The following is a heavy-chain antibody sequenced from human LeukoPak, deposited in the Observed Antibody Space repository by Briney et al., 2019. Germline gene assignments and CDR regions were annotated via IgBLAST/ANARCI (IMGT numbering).Heavy chain of an antibody. D-gene: IGHD5-24*01. CDR3: ARERDGYNRDAFDI. CDR2: IYSGGST. CDR1: GFTFSSYA. J-gene: IGHJ3*02. Sequence: PGRSLRLSCAASGFTFSSYAMHWVRQAPGKGLEWVSVIYSGGSTYYADSVKGRFTISRDNSKNTLYLQMNSLRAEDTAVYYCARERDGYNRDAFDIWGQGTMVTVSS. V-gene: IGHV3-53*01.